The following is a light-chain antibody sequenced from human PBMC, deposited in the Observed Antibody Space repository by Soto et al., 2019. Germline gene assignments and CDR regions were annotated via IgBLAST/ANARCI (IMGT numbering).Light chain of an antibody. V-gene: IGKV3-20*01. CDR2: GAS. CDR1: QSLGGNF. Sequence: EIVLTQSPGTLSLSPGERATLSCRASQSLGGNFLAWYQEKPGQAPRLLIYGASSRASGVPDRFSGSGSGTDFPLTLSRLEPEDFAVYYCRQYGRSLEFAVGGGTKVEIK. CDR3: RQYGRSLEFA. J-gene: IGKJ4*01.